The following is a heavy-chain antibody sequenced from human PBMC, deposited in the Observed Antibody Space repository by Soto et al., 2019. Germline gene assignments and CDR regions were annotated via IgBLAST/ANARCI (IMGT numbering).Heavy chain of an antibody. CDR3: ALKYSSGRYIDY. CDR2: IYWDDDR. V-gene: IGHV2-5*02. CDR1: GFSLSTGGVG. D-gene: IGHD6-19*01. Sequence: QITLKESGPTLVKPTQTLTLTCTFSGFSLSTGGVGVGWIRQPPGKALEWLGIIYWDDDRRYSPSLKSRLTITKHRSITHAVLTMTNMHPLDTATYYCALKYSSGRYIDYWGEGTLVTVSS. J-gene: IGHJ4*02.